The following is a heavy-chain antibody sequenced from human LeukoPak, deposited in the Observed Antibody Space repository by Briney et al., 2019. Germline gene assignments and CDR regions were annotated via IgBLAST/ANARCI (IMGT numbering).Heavy chain of an antibody. CDR1: GYTFTSYY. CDR3: ARSDTYCSGGSCPPNTFDAFDI. J-gene: IGHJ3*02. CDR2: INPSGGST. V-gene: IGHV1-46*01. D-gene: IGHD2-15*01. Sequence: ASVKVSCKASGYTFTSYYMHWVRQAPGQGLEWMGIINPSGGSTSYAQKFQGRVTKTRDTSTSTVYMELSSLRSEDTAVYYCARSDTYCSGGSCPPNTFDAFDIWGQGTMVTVSS.